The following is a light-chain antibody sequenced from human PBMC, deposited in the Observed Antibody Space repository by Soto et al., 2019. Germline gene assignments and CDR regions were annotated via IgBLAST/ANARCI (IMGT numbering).Light chain of an antibody. Sequence: INTYHSPSTLSGTIGDRVTITCRASQSISSWLAWYQQKPGKAPKLLIYKASSLESGVPSRFSGSGSGTEFTLTISSLHPDDFATYYCQQYNGYSPWPFGQGTIVDI. J-gene: IGKJ1*01. CDR1: QSISSW. CDR3: QQYNGYSPWP. CDR2: KAS. V-gene: IGKV1-5*03.